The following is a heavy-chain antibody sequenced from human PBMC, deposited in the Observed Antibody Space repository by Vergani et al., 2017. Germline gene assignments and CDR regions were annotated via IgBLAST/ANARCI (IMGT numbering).Heavy chain of an antibody. CDR2: IYYTGST. V-gene: IGHV4-61*02. CDR1: GGSISGGTYY. J-gene: IGHJ6*02. Sequence: QVQLEESGPGLVKPSQTLSLTCTVSGGSISGGTYYWSWIRQSAGKGLEWIGHIYYTGSTNYNPSLKSRVTMSVDTSKNQFSLKLSSVTATDTAVYYCARGNSAYPSSGMDVWGQGTTVIVSS. D-gene: IGHD1/OR15-1a*01. CDR3: ARGNSAYPSSGMDV.